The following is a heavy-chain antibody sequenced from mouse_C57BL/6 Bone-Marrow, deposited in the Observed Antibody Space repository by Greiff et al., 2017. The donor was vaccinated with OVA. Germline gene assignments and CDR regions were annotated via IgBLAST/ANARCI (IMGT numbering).Heavy chain of an antibody. CDR1: GYTFTSYW. J-gene: IGHJ2*01. D-gene: IGHD1-1*01. Sequence: VKLQQPGAELVMPGASVKLSCKASGYTFTSYWMHWVKQRPGQGLEWIGEIDPSDSYTNYNQKFKGKSTLTVDKSSSTAYMQLSSLTSEDSAVYYCARWGYGSSYPYYFDYWGQGTTLTVSS. CDR2: IDPSDSYT. CDR3: ARWGYGSSYPYYFDY. V-gene: IGHV1-69*01.